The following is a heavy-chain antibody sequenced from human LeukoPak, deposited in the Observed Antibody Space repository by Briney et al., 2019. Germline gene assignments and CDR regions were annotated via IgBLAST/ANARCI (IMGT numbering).Heavy chain of an antibody. J-gene: IGHJ6*03. CDR2: ISGSGGST. CDR1: GFTFSSYW. Sequence: GGSLRLSCAASGFTFSSYWMHWVRQAPWKGLEWVSSISGSGGSTYYADSVKGRFTISRDNSKNTLYLQMNSLRAEDTAVYYCAKDCQINYDFWSGYPGFYYMDVWGKGTTVTVSS. D-gene: IGHD3-3*01. V-gene: IGHV3-23*01. CDR3: AKDCQINYDFWSGYPGFYYMDV.